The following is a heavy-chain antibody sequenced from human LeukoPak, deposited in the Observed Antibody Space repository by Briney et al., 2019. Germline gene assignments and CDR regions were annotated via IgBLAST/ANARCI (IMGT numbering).Heavy chain of an antibody. V-gene: IGHV3-33*01. CDR1: GFTLSSYG. CDR3: ARETSLSGWYFDF. D-gene: IGHD6-19*01. J-gene: IGHJ4*02. Sequence: GGALRLSRAASGFTLSSYGMHWVRQAPGKGLEWVAVIRSYGSDKYYADSLRGRFTISRDNSRNTLYLQMNSLRAEDTALYYCARETSLSGWYFDFWGQGTLVTVSS. CDR2: IRSYGSDK.